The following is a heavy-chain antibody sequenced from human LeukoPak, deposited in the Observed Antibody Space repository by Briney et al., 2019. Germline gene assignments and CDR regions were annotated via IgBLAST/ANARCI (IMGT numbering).Heavy chain of an antibody. CDR2: IYYSGST. V-gene: IGHV4-59*01. CDR3: ARGYYYDSSGHFDY. CDR1: GGSISSYY. Sequence: SETLSLTCTVSGGSISSYYWSWIRQPPGKGLEWNGYIYYSGSTNYNPSLKSRVTISVDTSKNQFSLKLSSVTAADTAVYYCARGYYYDSSGHFDYWGQGTLVTVSS. D-gene: IGHD3-22*01. J-gene: IGHJ4*02.